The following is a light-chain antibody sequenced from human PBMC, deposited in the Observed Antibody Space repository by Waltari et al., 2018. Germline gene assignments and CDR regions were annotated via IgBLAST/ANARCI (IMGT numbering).Light chain of an antibody. J-gene: IGLJ1*01. CDR2: EVS. V-gene: IGLV2-14*01. CDR1: SSDVGGYNY. Sequence: QSALTPPASVSGSPGQSITISCTGTSSDVGGYNYVSWYQQHPGKAPKLLIYEVSNRPSGVSNRFSGSKSGNTASLTISGLQAEDEADYYCCSYTGSSSPYVFGAGTKVTVL. CDR3: CSYTGSSSPYV.